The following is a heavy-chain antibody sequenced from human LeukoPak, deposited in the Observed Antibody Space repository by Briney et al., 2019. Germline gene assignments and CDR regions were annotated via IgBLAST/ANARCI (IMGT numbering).Heavy chain of an antibody. CDR1: GYTFTGYY. J-gene: IGHJ3*02. V-gene: IGHV1-2*02. CDR3: ARGGGSGYDLVRGGNAFDI. Sequence: GASVKVSCKASGYTFTGYYMHWVRQAPGQGLEWMGWINPNSGGTNYAQRFQGRVTMTRDTSISTAYMELSRLRSDDTAVYYCARGGGSGYDLVRGGNAFDIWGQGTMVTVSS. D-gene: IGHD5-12*01. CDR2: INPNSGGT.